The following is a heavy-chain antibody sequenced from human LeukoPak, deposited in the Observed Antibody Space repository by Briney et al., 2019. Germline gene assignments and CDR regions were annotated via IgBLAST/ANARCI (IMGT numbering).Heavy chain of an antibody. D-gene: IGHD5-24*01. Sequence: GGSLRLSCAASGFTFSSYGMSWVRQAPGKGLEWVSAISGSGGSTYYADSVKGRFTISRDNSKNTLYLQMNSLRAEDTAVYYCGESAARMVETTRIISFEYWGQGTLVTVSS. CDR1: GFTFSSYG. J-gene: IGHJ4*02. V-gene: IGHV3-23*01. CDR3: GESAARMVETTRIISFEY. CDR2: ISGSGGST.